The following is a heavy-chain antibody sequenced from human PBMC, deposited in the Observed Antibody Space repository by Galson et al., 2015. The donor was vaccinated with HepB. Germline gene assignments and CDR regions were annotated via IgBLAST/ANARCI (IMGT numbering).Heavy chain of an antibody. J-gene: IGHJ6*02. CDR2: TYYRSKWYQ. Sequence: CAISGDSVSSNTAAWNWIRQSPSRGLEWLGRTYYRSKWYQDYAVSVKSRMTINSDTSKNQFSLHLNSVTPQDTAVYYCARGRTRRPPHYYYGLDVWGHGTTVTVSS. CDR1: GDSVSSNTAA. CDR3: ARGRTRRPPHYYYGLDV. V-gene: IGHV6-1*01.